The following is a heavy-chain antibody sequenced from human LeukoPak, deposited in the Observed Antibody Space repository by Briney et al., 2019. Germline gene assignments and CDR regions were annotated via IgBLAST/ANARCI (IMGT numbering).Heavy chain of an antibody. V-gene: IGHV3-7*01. CDR2: IKQDGSLI. Sequence: PGGSLRLSCTASGFTFSTSWMNWVRQSPGKGLEWVASIKQDGSLIYYVDSVKGRFTISRDNAKNSLYLQMNSLRAEDTAVYYCARTYHYGSGDAFDIWGQGTMVTVSS. D-gene: IGHD3-10*01. J-gene: IGHJ3*02. CDR1: GFTFSTSW. CDR3: ARTYHYGSGDAFDI.